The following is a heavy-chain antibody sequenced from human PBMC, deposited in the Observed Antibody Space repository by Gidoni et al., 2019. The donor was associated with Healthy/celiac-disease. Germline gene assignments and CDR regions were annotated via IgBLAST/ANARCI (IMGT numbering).Heavy chain of an antibody. V-gene: IGHV3-11*01. CDR3: ARDEVAPGRYDSSGYYG. D-gene: IGHD3-22*01. CDR2: ISSSGSTI. CDR1: AFTFSHYY. Sequence: QVQLVESGGGLFKPGGSLRLSFPASAFTFSHYYMSWIRPAPGKGLEWVAYISSSGSTIYYADSVKGRFTISRDNAKNSLYLQMNSLRAEEAAVYYCARDEVAPGRYDSSGYYGWGQGTLVTVSS. J-gene: IGHJ4*02.